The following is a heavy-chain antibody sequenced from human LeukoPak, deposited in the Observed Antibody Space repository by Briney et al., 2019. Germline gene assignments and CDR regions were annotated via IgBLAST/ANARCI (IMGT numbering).Heavy chain of an antibody. Sequence: GGSLRLSCAASGFPFNKYGLLWVRQAPGKGLEWVSAISGSGGSTYYADSVKGRFTISRDNSKNTLYLQMNSLRAEDTAVYYCAKDIQITIFGVVIIFDYWGQGTLVTVSS. D-gene: IGHD3-3*01. CDR3: AKDIQITIFGVVIIFDY. CDR2: ISGSGGST. J-gene: IGHJ4*02. V-gene: IGHV3-23*01. CDR1: GFPFNKYG.